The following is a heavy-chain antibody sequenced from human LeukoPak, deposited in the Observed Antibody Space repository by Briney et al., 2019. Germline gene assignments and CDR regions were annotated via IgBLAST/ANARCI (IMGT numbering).Heavy chain of an antibody. CDR1: GYTFTSYD. J-gene: IGHJ4*02. CDR2: MNPNSGNT. V-gene: IGHV1-8*01. Sequence: ASVKVSCKASGYTFTSYDINWVRQATGQGLEWMGWMNPNSGNTGYAQKFQGRVTTTRNTSISTAYMELGSLRSEDTAVYYCAREGSVWFGEFKDYWGQGTLVTVSS. CDR3: AREGSVWFGEFKDY. D-gene: IGHD3-10*01.